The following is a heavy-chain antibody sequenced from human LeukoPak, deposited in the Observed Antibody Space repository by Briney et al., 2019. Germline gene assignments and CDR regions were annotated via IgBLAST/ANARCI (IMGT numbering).Heavy chain of an antibody. CDR1: GGSFSGYY. Sequence: PSETLSLTCAVYGGSFSGYYWSWIRQPPGKGLEWIGEINHSGSTNYNPSLKSRVTILVDTSKNQFSLKLSSVTAADTAVYYCARGPSRWLYAYFDYWGQGTLVTVSS. J-gene: IGHJ4*02. D-gene: IGHD3-22*01. CDR2: INHSGST. V-gene: IGHV4-34*01. CDR3: ARGPSRWLYAYFDY.